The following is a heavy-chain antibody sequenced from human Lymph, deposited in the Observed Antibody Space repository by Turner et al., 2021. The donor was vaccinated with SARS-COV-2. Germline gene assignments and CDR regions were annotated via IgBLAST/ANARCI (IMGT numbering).Heavy chain of an antibody. J-gene: IGHJ6*02. CDR2: MNPNSGNT. V-gene: IGHV1-8*02. CDR3: ARGRYSGGGMDV. Sequence: QVQLVQSGAEVKKPGASVKVSCKAPGYTFTSYDINWVRQATGQGLEWMGWMNPNSGNTGYAKKFQGRVTMTRNTSISTAYMELSSLKSEDTAVYYCARGRYSGGGMDVWGQGTTVTVSS. CDR1: GYTFTSYD. D-gene: IGHD1-26*01.